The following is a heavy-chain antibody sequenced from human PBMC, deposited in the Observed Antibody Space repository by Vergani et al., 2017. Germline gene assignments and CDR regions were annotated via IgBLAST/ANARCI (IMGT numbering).Heavy chain of an antibody. CDR2: IIPIFGTA. Sequence: QVQLVQSGAEVKKPGSSVKVSCKASGGTFSSYAISWVRQAPGQGLEWMGGIIPIFGTANYAQKLQGRVTITADESTSTAYMELSSLRSEDTAVYYCARDRGYYDSSGYYYLDYWGQGTLVTVSS. J-gene: IGHJ4*02. D-gene: IGHD3-22*01. CDR1: GGTFSSYA. V-gene: IGHV1-69*01. CDR3: ARDRGYYDSSGYYYLDY.